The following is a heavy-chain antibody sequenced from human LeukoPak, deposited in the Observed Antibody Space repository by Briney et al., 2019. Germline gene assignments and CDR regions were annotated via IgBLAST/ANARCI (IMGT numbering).Heavy chain of an antibody. D-gene: IGHD4-17*01. V-gene: IGHV1-24*01. Sequence: ASVTVSCKVSGYTLTELSMHWERQAPGKGLEWMGGFDPEDGETIYAQKFQGRVTMTEDTSTDTAYMELSSLRSEDTAVYYCATRLDYGDPNFDYWGQGTLVTVSS. CDR1: GYTLTELS. J-gene: IGHJ4*02. CDR3: ATRLDYGDPNFDY. CDR2: FDPEDGET.